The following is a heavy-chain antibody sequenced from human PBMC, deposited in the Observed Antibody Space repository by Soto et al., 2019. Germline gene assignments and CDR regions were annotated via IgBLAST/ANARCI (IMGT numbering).Heavy chain of an antibody. V-gene: IGHV1-18*04. CDR3: ARRGYFHSRGYLGY. CDR1: GYTFTSYG. J-gene: IGHJ4*02. Sequence: QVQLVQSGAEVKKPGASVKVSCKASGYTFTSYGIAWVRLAPGQGLEWMGWISAQNSKTTYARKFQGRATLTTDTSTNAAYVELRSLRTVDTAIYYGARRGYFHSRGYLGYWGQGTRVTVAS. CDR2: ISAQNSKT. D-gene: IGHD3-22*01.